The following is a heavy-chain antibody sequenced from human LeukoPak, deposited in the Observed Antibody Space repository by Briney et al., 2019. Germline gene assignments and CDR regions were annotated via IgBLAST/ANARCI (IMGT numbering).Heavy chain of an antibody. CDR3: EAAGGSNWYIY. CDR2: IIPVFGTV. V-gene: IGHV1-69*01. J-gene: IGHJ4*02. CDR1: GDNFNNYV. Sequence: SVKVSCKASGDNFNNYVISWVRQAPGQGLEWMGGIIPVFGTVKYSQKFQGRVTITADEPTSIAYMQLDSLESSDTALYFCEAAGGSNWYIYWGQGTLVSVSS. D-gene: IGHD6-13*01.